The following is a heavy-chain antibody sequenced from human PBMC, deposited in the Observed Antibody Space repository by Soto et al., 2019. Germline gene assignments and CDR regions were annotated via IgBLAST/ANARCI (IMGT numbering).Heavy chain of an antibody. CDR1: GFTFSSYA. CDR2: ISYDGSNK. V-gene: IGHV3-30-3*01. CDR3: ARDRVTMVRGVPLPTYYYYYGMDV. J-gene: IGHJ6*02. D-gene: IGHD3-10*01. Sequence: GGSLRLSCAASGFTFSSYAMHWVRQAPGKGLEWVAVISYDGSNKYYADSVKGRFTISRDNSKNTLYLQMNSLRAEDTAVYYCARDRVTMVRGVPLPTYYYYYGMDVWGQGTTVTV.